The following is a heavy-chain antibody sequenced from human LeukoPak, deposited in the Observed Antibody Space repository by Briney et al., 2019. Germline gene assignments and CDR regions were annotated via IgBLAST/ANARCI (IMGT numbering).Heavy chain of an antibody. CDR2: IHQSGSA. J-gene: IGHJ5*02. CDR1: GGSFSGCY. CDR3: ARGIPLLKWFDP. Sequence: SETLSLTCAVYGGSFSGCYWTWIRQPPGKGLEWIGEIHQSGSANYNPSLKSRLTMSVDTSKNQFSLKMTSVTAADTAMYYCARGIPLLKWFDPWGLGTLVTVSS. D-gene: IGHD2-21*01. V-gene: IGHV4-34*01.